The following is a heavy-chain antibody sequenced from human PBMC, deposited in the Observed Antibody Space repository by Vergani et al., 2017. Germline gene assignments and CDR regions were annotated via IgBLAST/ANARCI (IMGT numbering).Heavy chain of an antibody. CDR1: GGPLSDYY. V-gene: IGHV4-34*02. CDR2: INHSGRT. Sequence: QVQLQQWGAGLLKPSETLSLTCDVYGGPLSDYYWNWIRQPPGKGPEWIGEINHSGRTNYNPSLKSRVTISVDTSKNQFSLKLSSVSAADTAVYYCARGFRDDCTNGVCFLNGMDVWGQGTTVTVSS. D-gene: IGHD2-8*01. J-gene: IGHJ6*02. CDR3: ARGFRDDCTNGVCFLNGMDV.